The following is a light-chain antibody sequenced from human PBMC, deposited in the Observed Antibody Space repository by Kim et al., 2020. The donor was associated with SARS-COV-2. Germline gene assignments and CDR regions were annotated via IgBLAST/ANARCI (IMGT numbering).Light chain of an antibody. V-gene: IGKV1-16*01. CDR1: QGIMIY. CDR2: AAS. Sequence: PSVGDRVTITCRARQGIMIYLAWLQQKPGKAPKSLIYAASSLQSGVPSRFVGSGSGTDFTLTISSLQPEDFATYYCLQYGSYPYTFGQGTRLEIK. J-gene: IGKJ5*01. CDR3: LQYGSYPYT.